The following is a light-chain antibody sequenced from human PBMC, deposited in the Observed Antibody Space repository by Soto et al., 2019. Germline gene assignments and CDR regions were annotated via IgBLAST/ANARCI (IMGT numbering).Light chain of an antibody. Sequence: DIQMTQSPSSLSASVGDRVTIACQSSHDVSRNLNWFQQKPGEAPKLLIYDASNLERGVPSRFSASGSGTDFTFAIISLQPEDVATYYFQQYNSMPSVGGGT. J-gene: IGKJ4*01. CDR3: QQYNSMPS. CDR2: DAS. V-gene: IGKV1-33*01. CDR1: HDVSRN.